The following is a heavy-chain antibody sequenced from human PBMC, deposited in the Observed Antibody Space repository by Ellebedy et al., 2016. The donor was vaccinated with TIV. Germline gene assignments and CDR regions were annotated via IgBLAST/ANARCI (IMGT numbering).Heavy chain of an antibody. J-gene: IGHJ6*02. CDR3: ARVYGSGSYLYYYYGMDV. V-gene: IGHV1-8*03. CDR2: MNPNSGNT. CDR1: GYTFTSYD. D-gene: IGHD3-10*01. Sequence: AASVKVSCKASGYTFTSYDINWVRQATGQGREWMGWMNPNSGNTGYAQKFQGRVTITRNTSISTAYMELSSLRSEDTAVYYCARVYGSGSYLYYYYGMDVWGQGTTVTVSS.